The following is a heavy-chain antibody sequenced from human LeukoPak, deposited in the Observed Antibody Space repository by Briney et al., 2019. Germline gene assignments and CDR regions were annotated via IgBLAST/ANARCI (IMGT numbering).Heavy chain of an antibody. CDR2: IYSGGST. CDR3: ARMTYYDFWSANGGYFDY. CDR1: GFTVSSNY. J-gene: IGHJ4*02. V-gene: IGHV3-53*01. Sequence: AGGSLRLSCAASGFTVSSNYMSWVRQAPGKGLEWVSVIYSGGSTYYADSVKGRFTISRDNSKNTLYLQMNSLRAEDTAVYYCARMTYYDFWSANGGYFDYWGQGPLVTVSS. D-gene: IGHD3-3*01.